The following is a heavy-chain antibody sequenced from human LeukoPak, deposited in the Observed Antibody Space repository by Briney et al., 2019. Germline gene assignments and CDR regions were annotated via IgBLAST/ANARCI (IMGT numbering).Heavy chain of an antibody. CDR1: GFTFSSYE. CDR2: ISSRGSAK. V-gene: IGHV3-48*03. CDR3: ATGIPGPSYGFDY. J-gene: IGHJ4*02. Sequence: PRGSLRLSCATSGFTFSSYEMNWVRQAPGKGLEWVSYISSRGSAKYYADSVKGRFTIARDNAEKSLYLQMDSLRADDTAVYYCATGIPGPSYGFDYWGQGTLVTVSS. D-gene: IGHD5-18*01.